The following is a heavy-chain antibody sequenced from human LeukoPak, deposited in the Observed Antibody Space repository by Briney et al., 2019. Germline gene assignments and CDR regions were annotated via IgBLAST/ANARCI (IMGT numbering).Heavy chain of an antibody. CDR1: GFTFSSYG. D-gene: IGHD2-2*02. V-gene: IGHV3-30*18. J-gene: IGHJ5*02. Sequence: GGSLRLSCAASGFTFSSYGMHWVRQAPGKGLEWVAVISYDGSNKYYADSVKGRFTISRDNSKNTLYLQMNSLRAEDTAVYYCAKGYCSSTSCYTGWFDPWDQGTLVTVSS. CDR2: ISYDGSNK. CDR3: AKGYCSSTSCYTGWFDP.